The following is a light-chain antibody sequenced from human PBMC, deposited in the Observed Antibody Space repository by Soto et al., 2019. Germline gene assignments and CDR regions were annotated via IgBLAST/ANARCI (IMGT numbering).Light chain of an antibody. Sequence: QSALTQPASASGSPGQSITISCTGTSSDVGSHNLVSWYQQHPGQAPKLMIYGVSNRPLGVSVRFSASKSGNTASLTISGLQAEAEDDYYCSSYGGSRSVFGGGTKLTVL. CDR1: SSDVGSHNL. J-gene: IGLJ2*01. CDR2: GVS. V-gene: IGLV2-23*02. CDR3: SSYGGSRSV.